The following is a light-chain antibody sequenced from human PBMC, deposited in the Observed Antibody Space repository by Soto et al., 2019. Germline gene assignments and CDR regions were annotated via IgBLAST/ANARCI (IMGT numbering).Light chain of an antibody. CDR1: QSVSSSY. J-gene: IGKJ4*01. CDR2: GAS. V-gene: IGKV3-20*01. CDR3: QQYGSSPPLT. Sequence: EIVLTQSPGTLSLSPGEIATLSCRASQSVSSSYLAWYQQKPGQAPRLLIFGASSRATGIPDRFSGSGSGTDFTLTISRLEPEDFAVYYCQQYGSSPPLTFGGGIKVESK.